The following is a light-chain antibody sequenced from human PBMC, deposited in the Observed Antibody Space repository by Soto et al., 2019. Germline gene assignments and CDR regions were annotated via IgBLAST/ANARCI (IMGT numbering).Light chain of an antibody. CDR1: QSITSSY. V-gene: IGKV3-20*01. CDR2: GAS. Sequence: EIVLTQSPGTLCLSPGERATLSCRASQSITSSYLAWYQQKPGQAPRLLIYGASYRATGIPDRFSGSGSGTDFTLTISRLEPEDFAVYYCHQYGSSPSTFGQGTTGDIK. CDR3: HQYGSSPST. J-gene: IGKJ1*01.